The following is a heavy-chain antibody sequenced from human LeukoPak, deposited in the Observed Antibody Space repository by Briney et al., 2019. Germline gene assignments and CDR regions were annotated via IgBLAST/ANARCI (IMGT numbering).Heavy chain of an antibody. Sequence: GGSLRLSCAASGSSFSTYDMNWVRQAPGKGLEWVSYISSSGSPIYYADSVKGRFAISRDNAKNSLYLQMSSLRAEDTAVYYCARMPASGYYSFDYWGQGTLVTVSS. CDR1: GSSFSTYD. D-gene: IGHD6-13*01. V-gene: IGHV3-48*03. J-gene: IGHJ4*02. CDR2: ISSSGSPI. CDR3: ARMPASGYYSFDY.